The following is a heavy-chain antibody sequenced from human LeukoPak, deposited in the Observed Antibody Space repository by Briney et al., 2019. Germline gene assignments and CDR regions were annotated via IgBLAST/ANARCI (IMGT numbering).Heavy chain of an antibody. J-gene: IGHJ3*02. V-gene: IGHV3-48*04. CDR2: ISSSSSTI. CDR1: GFTFSSYS. D-gene: IGHD4-17*01. Sequence: GASLRLSCAASGFTFSSYSMNWVRQAPGKGLEWVSYISSSSSTIYCADSVKGRFTISRDNAKNSLYLQMNSLRAEDTAVYYCARDKGDYGDPDAFDIWGQGTMVTVSS. CDR3: ARDKGDYGDPDAFDI.